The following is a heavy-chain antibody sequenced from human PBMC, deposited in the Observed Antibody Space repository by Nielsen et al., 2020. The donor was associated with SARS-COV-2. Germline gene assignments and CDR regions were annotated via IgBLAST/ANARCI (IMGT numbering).Heavy chain of an antibody. J-gene: IGHJ5*02. Sequence: ASVKVSCKASGYTFNKDFVHWVRQAPGQGLEWMGWMNTNTGDPMYAQDFTGRFVFSLDSSVSTAYLHISGLKPEDTAVYYCARGGIALVRGTPERFDPWGQGTLVTVSS. D-gene: IGHD3-10*01. CDR1: GYTFNKDF. V-gene: IGHV7-4-1*02. CDR3: ARGGIALVRGTPERFDP. CDR2: MNTNTGDP.